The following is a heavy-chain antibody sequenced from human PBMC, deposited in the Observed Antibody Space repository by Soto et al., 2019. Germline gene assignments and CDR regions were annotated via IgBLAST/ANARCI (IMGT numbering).Heavy chain of an antibody. V-gene: IGHV1-69*13. CDR2: IIPICGTA. CDR3: ASTYYYGSGSYYSFFDY. D-gene: IGHD3-10*01. Sequence: SVKVSCKASGGTFSSYAISWVRQAPGQGLEWLGVIIPICGTANYAQKCQGRVTITADESTSTGYMELSSLRSEDTAVYYCASTYYYGSGSYYSFFDYWGQGTLVTVSS. J-gene: IGHJ4*02. CDR1: GGTFSSYA.